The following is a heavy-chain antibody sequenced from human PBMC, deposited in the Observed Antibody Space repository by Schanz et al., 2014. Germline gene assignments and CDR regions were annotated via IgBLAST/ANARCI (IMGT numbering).Heavy chain of an antibody. D-gene: IGHD6-13*01. CDR1: GFMFEDYD. Sequence: EEQLVESGGGLVQPGRSLRLSCAASGFMFEDYDMHWVRQAPGKGLEWVSGISWNGGTKDYADSVKGRFTISRDNAKNSLYLQMNSLRAEDTAVYYCAKDRVRGSSWYHAFDIWGQGTMVTVSS. CDR3: AKDRVRGSSWYHAFDI. J-gene: IGHJ3*02. V-gene: IGHV3-9*01. CDR2: ISWNGGTK.